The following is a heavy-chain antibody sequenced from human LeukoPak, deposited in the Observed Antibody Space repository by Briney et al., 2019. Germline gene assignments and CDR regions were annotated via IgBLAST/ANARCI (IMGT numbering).Heavy chain of an antibody. CDR2: INYSGST. Sequence: PSETLSLTCGVYVGSFSGSYWSWIRQPPGKGLEWIGEINYSGSTNYNPSLKSRVTISVDTSKNQFSLKLSSVTAADTAVYYCARGAVHFDYWGQGTLVTVSS. V-gene: IGHV4-34*01. CDR3: ARGAVHFDY. CDR1: VGSFSGSY. J-gene: IGHJ4*02. D-gene: IGHD6-6*01.